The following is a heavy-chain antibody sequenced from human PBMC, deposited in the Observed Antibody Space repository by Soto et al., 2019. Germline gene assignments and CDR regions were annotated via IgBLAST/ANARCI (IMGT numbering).Heavy chain of an antibody. V-gene: IGHV3-23*01. D-gene: IGHD1-26*01. CDR1: GFTFSSYA. CDR2: ISGSGATT. Sequence: EVQLLESGGGLVQPGGSLRLSCTASGFTFSSYAMSWVRQAPGKGLEWVSAISGSGATTNYADSVKGRFTISRDNSKNTLYLQMISLRAEDTAGYYCAKDNNVGATPDWYDPWGQGTLVTVSS. CDR3: AKDNNVGATPDWYDP. J-gene: IGHJ5*02.